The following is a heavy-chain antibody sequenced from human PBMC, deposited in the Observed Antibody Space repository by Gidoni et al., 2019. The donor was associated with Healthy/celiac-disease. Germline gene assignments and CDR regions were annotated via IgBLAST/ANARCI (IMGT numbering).Heavy chain of an antibody. Sequence: EVQLVESGGVVVQPGGSLRPSGEAPGFPFDDYTRHWVRQDPGKGLEWVSLIRWDCGSTYYADSVKGRFIISRDNSKNSLYLQMNSLRTEDTALYYCAKEARTRGTKAPSEYYGMDVWGQGTTVTVSS. D-gene: IGHD2-2*01. J-gene: IGHJ6*02. CDR3: AKEARTRGTKAPSEYYGMDV. CDR1: GFPFDDYT. V-gene: IGHV3-43*01. CDR2: IRWDCGST.